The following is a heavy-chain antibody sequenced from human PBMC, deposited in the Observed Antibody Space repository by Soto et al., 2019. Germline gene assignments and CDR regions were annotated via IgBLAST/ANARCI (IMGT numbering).Heavy chain of an antibody. J-gene: IGHJ6*02. CDR1: GGTFSSYA. Sequence: ASVKVSCKASGGTFSSYAISWVRQAPGQGLEWMGGIIPIFGTANYAQKFQGRVTITADESTSTAYMELSSLRSEDTAVYYCASRGYYDFWSGYFSRNYYGMDVWGQGTTVTVSS. CDR3: ASRGYYDFWSGYFSRNYYGMDV. CDR2: IIPIFGTA. D-gene: IGHD3-3*01. V-gene: IGHV1-69*13.